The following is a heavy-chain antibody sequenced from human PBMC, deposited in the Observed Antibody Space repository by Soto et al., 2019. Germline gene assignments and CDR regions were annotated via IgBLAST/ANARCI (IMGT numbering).Heavy chain of an antibody. CDR1: GGSISSGGYS. J-gene: IGHJ3*02. V-gene: IGHV4-30-2*01. CDR2: IYHSGST. CDR3: AREYSSSWYGAFDI. D-gene: IGHD6-13*01. Sequence: LSLTCAVSGGSISSGGYSWSWIREPPGKGLEWIGYIYHSGSTYYNPSLKSRVTISVDRSKNQFSLKLSSVTAADTAVYYCAREYSSSWYGAFDIWGQGTMVTVSS.